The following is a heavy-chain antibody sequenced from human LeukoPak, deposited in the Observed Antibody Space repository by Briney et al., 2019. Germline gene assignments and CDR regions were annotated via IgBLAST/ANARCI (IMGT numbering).Heavy chain of an antibody. J-gene: IGHJ3*02. CDR3: ARSQQRITIFGVVITESAFDI. V-gene: IGHV4-34*01. Sequence: SETLSLTCAVYGGSFSGYYWSRIRHPPGKGLEWIGESNHSGSTNYNPSLKSRVTISVDTSKNQFSLKLSSVTAADTAVYYCARSQQRITIFGVVITESAFDIWGQGTMVAVSS. CDR2: SNHSGST. D-gene: IGHD3-3*01. CDR1: GGSFSGYY.